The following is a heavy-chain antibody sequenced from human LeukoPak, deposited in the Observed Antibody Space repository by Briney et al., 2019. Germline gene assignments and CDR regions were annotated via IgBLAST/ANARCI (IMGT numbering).Heavy chain of an antibody. J-gene: IGHJ4*02. Sequence: PGRSLRLSCAASGFTFSSYAMHWVRQAPGKGLEWVAVISYDGSNKYYADSVKGRFTISRDNSKNTLYLQMNSLRAEDTAAYYCARVGVAGTFDYWGQGTLVTVSS. CDR3: ARVGVAGTFDY. V-gene: IGHV3-30-3*01. CDR2: ISYDGSNK. D-gene: IGHD6-19*01. CDR1: GFTFSSYA.